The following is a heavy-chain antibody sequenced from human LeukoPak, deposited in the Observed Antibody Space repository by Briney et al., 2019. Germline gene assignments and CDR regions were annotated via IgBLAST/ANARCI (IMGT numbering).Heavy chain of an antibody. CDR1: GGAFSSYA. Sequence: SVQVSCKASGGAFSSYAISWVRQAPGQGLEWMGGIIPIFGTANYAQKFQGRVTITADGSTSTAYMELSSLRSEDTAVYYGARGSGQVAVGLYYYYYMDVWGKGTTVTVSS. D-gene: IGHD2-15*01. V-gene: IGHV1-69*13. CDR3: ARGSGQVAVGLYYYYYMDV. J-gene: IGHJ6*03. CDR2: IIPIFGTA.